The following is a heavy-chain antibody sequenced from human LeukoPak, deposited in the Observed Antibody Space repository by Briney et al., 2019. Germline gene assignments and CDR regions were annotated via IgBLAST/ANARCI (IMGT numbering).Heavy chain of an antibody. V-gene: IGHV3-33*01. D-gene: IGHD3-22*01. J-gene: IGHJ4*02. CDR3: ARGKYYYDSSGYYYGDLLYYFDY. CDR1: GFTFSSYG. Sequence: GSLRLSCAASGFTFSSYGMHWVRQAPGKGLEWVAVIWYDGSNKYYADSVKGRFTISRDNSKNTLYVQMNSLRAEDTAVYYCARGKYYYDSSGYYYGDLLYYFDYWGQGTLVTVSS. CDR2: IWYDGSNK.